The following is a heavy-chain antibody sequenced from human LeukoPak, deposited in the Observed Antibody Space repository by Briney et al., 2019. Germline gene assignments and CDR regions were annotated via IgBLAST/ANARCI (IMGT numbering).Heavy chain of an antibody. V-gene: IGHV4-59*01. J-gene: IGHJ4*02. CDR2: IYYSGST. CDR3: ARMSSSSYFDY. CDR1: GGSISSYY. Sequence: PSETLSLTCTVSGGSISSYYWSWIRQPPGKGLEWIGYIYYSGSTNYNPSLKSRVTISVDTSKNQFSLKLSSVTAADTAVYYCARMSSSSYFDYWGQGTLVTVSS. D-gene: IGHD6-6*01.